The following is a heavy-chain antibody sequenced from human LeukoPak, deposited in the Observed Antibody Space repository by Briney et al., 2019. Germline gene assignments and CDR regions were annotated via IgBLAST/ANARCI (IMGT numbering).Heavy chain of an antibody. D-gene: IGHD3-10*01. V-gene: IGHV3-30*04. J-gene: IGHJ5*02. CDR3: ARGGLWFGDPNNWFDP. CDR2: ISYDGSNK. CDR1: GFTFSSYA. Sequence: GGSLRLSCAASGFTFSSYAMHWVRQAPGKGLEWVAVISYDGSNKYYADSVKGRFTISRDNSKNTLYLQMNSLRAEDTAVYYCARGGLWFGDPNNWFDPWAREPWSPSPQ.